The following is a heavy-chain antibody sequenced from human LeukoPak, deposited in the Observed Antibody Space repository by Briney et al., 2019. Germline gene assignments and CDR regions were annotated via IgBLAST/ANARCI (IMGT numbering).Heavy chain of an antibody. D-gene: IGHD1-26*01. J-gene: IGHJ4*02. CDR3: ARGAVREEVGATETTTHDY. Sequence: GGSLRLSCAASGFTFDDYAMHWVRQAPGKGLEWVSGISWNSGSIGYADSVKGRFTISRDNAKNSLYLQMNSLRAEDTALYYCARGAVREEVGATETTTHDYWGQGTLVTVSS. CDR2: ISWNSGSI. V-gene: IGHV3-9*01. CDR1: GFTFDDYA.